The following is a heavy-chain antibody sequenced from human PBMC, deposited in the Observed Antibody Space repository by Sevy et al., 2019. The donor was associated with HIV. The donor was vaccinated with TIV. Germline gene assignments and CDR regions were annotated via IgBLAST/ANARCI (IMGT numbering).Heavy chain of an antibody. CDR2: IYYSGST. D-gene: IGHD3-22*01. V-gene: IGHV4-30-4*01. Sequence: SETLSLTCTVSGGSISSGDYYWSWIRQPPGKSLEWIGYIYYSGSTYYNPSLKSRVTISVDTSKNQFSLKLSSVTAADTAVYYCARGGYYDSSGYYYFDYWGQGTLVTVSS. CDR1: GGSISSGDYY. CDR3: ARGGYYDSSGYYYFDY. J-gene: IGHJ4*02.